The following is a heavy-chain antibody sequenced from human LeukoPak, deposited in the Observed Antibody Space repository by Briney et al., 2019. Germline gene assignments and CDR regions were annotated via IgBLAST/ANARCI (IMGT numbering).Heavy chain of an antibody. J-gene: IGHJ4*02. V-gene: IGHV4-34*01. CDR2: INHSGST. D-gene: IGHD3-10*01. CDR3: ARCNYGSGSLDY. Sequence: PSETLSPTCAVYGGSFSGYYWSWIRQPPGKGLEWIGEINHSGSTNYNPSLKSRVTISVDTSKNQFSLKLSSVTAADTAVYYCARCNYGSGSLDYWGQGTLVTVSS. CDR1: GGSFSGYY.